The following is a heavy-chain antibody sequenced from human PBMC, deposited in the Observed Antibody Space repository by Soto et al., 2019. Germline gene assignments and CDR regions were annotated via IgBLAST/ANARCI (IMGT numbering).Heavy chain of an antibody. CDR2: IYYSGST. D-gene: IGHD2-15*01. Sequence: QVQLQESGPGLVKPSQTPSLTCTVSGGSISSGGYYWSWIRQHPGKGLEWIGYIYYSGSTYYNPSPKSRVTISVDTSKNQFSLKLSSVTAADTAVYYCARGSRVVSFVDYWGQGTLVTVSS. J-gene: IGHJ4*02. V-gene: IGHV4-31*03. CDR1: GGSISSGGYY. CDR3: ARGSRVVSFVDY.